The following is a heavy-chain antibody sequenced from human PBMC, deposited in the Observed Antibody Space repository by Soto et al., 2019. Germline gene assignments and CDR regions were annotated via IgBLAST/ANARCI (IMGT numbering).Heavy chain of an antibody. CDR3: VKRGRNWGAFDF. J-gene: IGHJ3*01. Sequence: VQLLESGGDLVQPGGSLRLSCVASGLILNNYAMSWVRQAPGKGLEWVSNIGGTDGDSDGVPWYEDSVKGGFTISRDSSANTLFLHMDNLRAEDSALYYCVKRGRNWGAFDFWGQGTTVVVSS. CDR1: GLILNNYA. D-gene: IGHD7-27*01. V-gene: IGHV3-23*01. CDR2: IGGTDGDSDGVP.